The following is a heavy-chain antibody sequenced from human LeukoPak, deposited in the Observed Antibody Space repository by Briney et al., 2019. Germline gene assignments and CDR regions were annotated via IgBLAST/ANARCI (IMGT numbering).Heavy chain of an antibody. J-gene: IGHJ4*02. CDR2: ISYEGSDK. CDR3: AKSTGTTNMFDIHYFDY. D-gene: IGHD1-1*01. CDR1: GFTFSSYG. V-gene: IGHV3-30*18. Sequence: PGGSLRLSCAASGFTFSSYGMHWVRQAPGKGLEWVAVISYEGSDKYYGDSVKGRFTISRDNSKNTLYLQMSSLRAEDTAVYYCAKSTGTTNMFDIHYFDYWGQGTLVTVSS.